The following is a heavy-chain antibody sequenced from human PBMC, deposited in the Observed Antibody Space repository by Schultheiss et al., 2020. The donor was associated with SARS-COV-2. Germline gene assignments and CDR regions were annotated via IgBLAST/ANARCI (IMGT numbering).Heavy chain of an antibody. CDR2: INHSGST. Sequence: SETLSLTCTVSGGSISSDTYYWSWIRQPAGKGLEWIGEINHSGSTNYNPSLKSRVTISVDTSKNQFSLKLSSVTAADTAVYYCARSDYYYAMDVWGQGTTVTVSS. CDR1: GGSISSDTYY. CDR3: ARSDYYYAMDV. V-gene: IGHV4-61*10. J-gene: IGHJ6*02.